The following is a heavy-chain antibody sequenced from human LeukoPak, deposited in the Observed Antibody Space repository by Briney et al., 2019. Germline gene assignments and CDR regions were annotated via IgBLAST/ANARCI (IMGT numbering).Heavy chain of an antibody. D-gene: IGHD5-18*01. V-gene: IGHV4-59*01. CDR2: IYYSGST. Sequence: PSETLSLTCTVSGGSISSYYWSWIRQPPGKGLEWMGYIYYSGSTDYNPSLKSRVTISVDTSKNQFSLKLSSVTAADTAVYYCARGSYGYSYGHGLDYWGQGTLVTVSS. J-gene: IGHJ4*02. CDR3: ARGSYGYSYGHGLDY. CDR1: GGSISSYY.